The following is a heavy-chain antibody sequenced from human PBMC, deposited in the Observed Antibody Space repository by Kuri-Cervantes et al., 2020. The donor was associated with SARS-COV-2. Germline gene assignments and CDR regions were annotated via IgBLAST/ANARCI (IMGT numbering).Heavy chain of an antibody. J-gene: IGHJ3*01. V-gene: IGHV4-59*12. Sequence: SETLSLTCNVSGDSIRNSYWSWIRQPPGKGLELVGYIRYGGTTESNPSLQSRVTILIDTSKNQFSLKLSSVTAADTAVYYCAVWVDSSGYDHWGQGTMVTVSS. CDR3: AVWVDSSGYDH. D-gene: IGHD3-22*01. CDR1: GDSIRNSY. CDR2: IRYGGTT.